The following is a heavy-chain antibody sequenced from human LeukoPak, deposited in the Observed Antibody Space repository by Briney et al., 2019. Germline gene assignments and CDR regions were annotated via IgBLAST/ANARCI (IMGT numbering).Heavy chain of an antibody. CDR1: GGSISTSNYY. CDR2: IFYSGST. Sequence: SETLSLTCTVSGGSISTSNYYWGWIRQPPGKGLEWIGNIFYSGSTYYSPSLRSRVTISLDTSRNQFSLKLNSVTAADTAVYYCARWAVVTANYFDYWGQGTLVTVSS. CDR3: ARWAVVTANYFDY. D-gene: IGHD2-15*01. J-gene: IGHJ4*02. V-gene: IGHV4-39*07.